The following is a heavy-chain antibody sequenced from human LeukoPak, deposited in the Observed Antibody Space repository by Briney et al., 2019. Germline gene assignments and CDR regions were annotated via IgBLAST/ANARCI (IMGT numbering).Heavy chain of an antibody. CDR3: ARDGYSYGVGIDY. CDR1: GGPISSNSHN. J-gene: IGHJ4*02. Sequence: PSETLSLTCTVSGGPISSNSHNWGWIRQSPGKGLEWIGTIHYSGSTYYNPSLKSRVTISVDTSKNQFSLKLSSVTAADTAVYYCARDGYSYGVGIDYWGQGTLVTVSS. CDR2: IHYSGST. D-gene: IGHD5-18*01. V-gene: IGHV4-39*07.